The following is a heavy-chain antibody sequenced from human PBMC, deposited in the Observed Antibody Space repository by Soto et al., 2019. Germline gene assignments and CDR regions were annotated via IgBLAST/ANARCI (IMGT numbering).Heavy chain of an antibody. V-gene: IGHV1-24*01. CDR2: FDPEDGET. CDR3: ATRYGDFFADAFDI. CDR1: GYTLTELS. D-gene: IGHD4-17*01. J-gene: IGHJ3*02. Sequence: ASVKVSCKVSGYTLTELSMHWVRQAPGKGLEWMGGFDPEDGETIYAQKFQGRVTMTEDTSTDTAYMELSSLRSEDTAAYYCATRYGDFFADAFDIWGQGTMVTVSS.